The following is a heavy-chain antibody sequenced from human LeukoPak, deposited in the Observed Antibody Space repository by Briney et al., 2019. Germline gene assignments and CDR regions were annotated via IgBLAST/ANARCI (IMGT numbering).Heavy chain of an antibody. CDR3: AGGRITMVRGVTYNWFDP. D-gene: IGHD3-10*01. CDR2: IYTSGST. Sequence: SETLSLTCTVSGGSISSYYWSWIRQPAGKGLEWIGRIYTSGSTNYNPSLKSRVTMSVDTSKNQFSLKLSSVTAADTAVYYCAGGRITMVRGVTYNWFDPWGQGTLVTVSS. J-gene: IGHJ5*02. V-gene: IGHV4-4*07. CDR1: GGSISSYY.